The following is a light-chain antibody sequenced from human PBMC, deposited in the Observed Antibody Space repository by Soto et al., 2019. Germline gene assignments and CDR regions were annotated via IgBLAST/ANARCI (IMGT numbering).Light chain of an antibody. V-gene: IGKV1-33*01. CDR2: DAL. J-gene: IGKJ4*01. CDR1: QDISDY. CDR3: QQYGNLPLT. Sequence: DIQMTQSPSSLSASTGDRVAITCQASQDISDYLNWYQQKPGKAPKLLIYDALNLETGVPSRFSGSGSGTDFTFTISSLQPEDIATYYCQQYGNLPLTFGGGTKVDIK.